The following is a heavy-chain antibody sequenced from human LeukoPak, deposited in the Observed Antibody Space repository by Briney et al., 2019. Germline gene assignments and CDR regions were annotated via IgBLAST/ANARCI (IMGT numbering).Heavy chain of an antibody. CDR1: GFTFDDYA. Sequence: GGSLRLSCAASGFTFDDYAMHWVRQAPGKGLEWVSGISWNSGSIGYADSVKGRFTISRDNAKNSLYLQLNSLRAEDTAVYYCARDRRSWANAFDIWGQGTMVTVSS. V-gene: IGHV3-9*01. D-gene: IGHD5-24*01. J-gene: IGHJ3*02. CDR2: ISWNSGSI. CDR3: ARDRRSWANAFDI.